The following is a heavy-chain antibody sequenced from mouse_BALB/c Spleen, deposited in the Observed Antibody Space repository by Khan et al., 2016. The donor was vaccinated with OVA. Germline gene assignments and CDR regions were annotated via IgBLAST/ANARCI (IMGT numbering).Heavy chain of an antibody. CDR2: IWAGGST. V-gene: IGHV2-9*02. J-gene: IGHJ4*01. CDR1: GFSLTNYG. Sequence: QVQLQQSGPGLVAPSQSLSITCTVSGFSLTNYGVHWVRQPPGKGLEWLGVIWAGGSTNYNSSLMSRLSITKDNSKSQVFLKMNSLQTDDTAMYYWAREPPINYYGHRTLDYWGKGISGNVSS. D-gene: IGHD1-2*01. CDR3: AREPPINYYGHRTLDY.